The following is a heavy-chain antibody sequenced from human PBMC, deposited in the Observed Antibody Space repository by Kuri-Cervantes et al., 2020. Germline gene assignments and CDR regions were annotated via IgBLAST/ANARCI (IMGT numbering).Heavy chain of an antibody. CDR2: ISWNSGSI. Sequence: SLKISCAASGFTFDDYAMHWVRQAPGKGLEWVSGISWNSGSIGYADSVKGRFTISRDNAKNSLYLQMNSLRAEDTALYYCAKDIFLELGFDAFDIWGQGTMVTVSS. CDR3: AKDIFLELGFDAFDI. J-gene: IGHJ3*02. D-gene: IGHD1-7*01. CDR1: GFTFDDYA. V-gene: IGHV3-9*01.